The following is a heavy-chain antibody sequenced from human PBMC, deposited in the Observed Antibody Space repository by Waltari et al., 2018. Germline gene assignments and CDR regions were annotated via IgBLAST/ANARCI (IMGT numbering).Heavy chain of an antibody. CDR2: INHSGST. CDR1: GGSFSGYY. CDR3: ARSRRFGAGFDY. D-gene: IGHD2-2*01. Sequence: QVQLQQWGAGLLKPSETLSLTCAVYGGSFSGYYWSWIRQPPGKGLEWIGEINHSGSTNYNPSLKSRVTISVDTSKNQFSLKLSSVTAADTAVYYCARSRRFGAGFDYWGQGTLVTVSS. V-gene: IGHV4-34*01. J-gene: IGHJ4*02.